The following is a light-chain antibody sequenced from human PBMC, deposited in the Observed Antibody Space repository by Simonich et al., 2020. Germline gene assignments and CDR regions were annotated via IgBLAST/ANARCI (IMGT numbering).Light chain of an antibody. CDR2: KDS. V-gene: IGLV3-27*01. CDR3: YSAADNNVV. CDR1: VLAKKY. J-gene: IGLJ2*01. Sequence: SYELTQPSSVSVSPGQTARITCSGDVLAKKYARWFHQKPGQAPMMVIYKDSERPSGILGRFSGSSAGTTVTLTISGAQVEDEADYYCYSAADNNVVFGGGTKLTVL.